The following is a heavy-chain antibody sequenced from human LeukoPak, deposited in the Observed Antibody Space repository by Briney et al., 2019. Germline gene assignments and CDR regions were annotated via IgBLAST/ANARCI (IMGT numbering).Heavy chain of an antibody. Sequence: PGGSLRLSSAASVFTSTSDAMSSVRQALGKGLECVSPISGIGVITYYADSVRGRFTISRDNSKNKLYLQMNSLRAEDTAVYYCAKDACCSGGSCYCDYYYYGMDVWGQGTTVTVSS. J-gene: IGHJ6*02. CDR2: ISGIGVIT. CDR3: AKDACCSGGSCYCDYYYYGMDV. D-gene: IGHD2-15*01. CDR1: VFTSTSDA. V-gene: IGHV3-23*01.